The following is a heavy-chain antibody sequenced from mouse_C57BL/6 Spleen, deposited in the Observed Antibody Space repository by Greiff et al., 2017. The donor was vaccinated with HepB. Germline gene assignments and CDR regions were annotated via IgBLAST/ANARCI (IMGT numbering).Heavy chain of an antibody. CDR1: GYTFTSYW. Sequence: QVQLQQPGAELVRPGTSVKLSCKASGYTFTSYWMHWVKQRPGQGLEWIGVIDPSDSYTNYNQKFKGKATLTVDTSSSTAYMQLSSLTSEDSAVDYCARGPTVVGYFDYWGQGTTLTVSS. D-gene: IGHD1-1*01. CDR3: ARGPTVVGYFDY. J-gene: IGHJ2*01. V-gene: IGHV1-59*01. CDR2: IDPSDSYT.